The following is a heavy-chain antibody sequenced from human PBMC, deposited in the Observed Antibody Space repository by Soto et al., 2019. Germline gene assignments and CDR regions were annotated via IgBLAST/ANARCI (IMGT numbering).Heavy chain of an antibody. CDR2: IIPILGIA. V-gene: IGHV1-69*02. J-gene: IGHJ2*01. CDR1: GGTFSSYT. D-gene: IGHD3-16*01. Sequence: QVQLVQSGAEVKKPGSSVKVSCKASGGTFSSYTISWVRQAPGQGLEWMGRIIPILGIANYAQKFQGRVTITADKSTSTAYMELSSLRSEDTAVYYCARGPNDPEGYFDLWGRGTLVTVSS. CDR3: ARGPNDPEGYFDL.